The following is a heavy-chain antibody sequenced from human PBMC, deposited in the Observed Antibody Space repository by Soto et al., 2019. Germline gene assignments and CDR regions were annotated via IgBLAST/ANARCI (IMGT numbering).Heavy chain of an antibody. CDR1: RGAFGSYA. CDR3: VSAGQREIKRGAFEI. CDR2: VIPTYGTP. Sequence: QVQLVQSGAEVKKPGSSVRVSCKASRGAFGSYAVAWVRQAPGQGLDWMGRVIPTYGTPNYAQKFQGRVTMTVDTSTSIAYMEMRGLTSEDTAVYYCVSAGQREIKRGAFEIWGQGTLVTVSS. V-gene: IGHV1-69*06. J-gene: IGHJ3*02.